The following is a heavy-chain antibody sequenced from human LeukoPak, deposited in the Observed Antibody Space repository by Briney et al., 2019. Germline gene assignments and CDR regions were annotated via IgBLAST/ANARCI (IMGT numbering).Heavy chain of an antibody. D-gene: IGHD4-17*01. CDR2: ISAYNGNT. Sequence: RGASVTVSCKASGYTFTSYGMSWVRQAHGQGLEWMGWISAYNGNTNYAQKLQGRVTMTTDTSTSTAYMELRSLRSDDTAVYYCARPAYGDYPYYFDYWGQGTLVTVSS. CDR1: GYTFTSYG. J-gene: IGHJ4*02. CDR3: ARPAYGDYPYYFDY. V-gene: IGHV1-18*01.